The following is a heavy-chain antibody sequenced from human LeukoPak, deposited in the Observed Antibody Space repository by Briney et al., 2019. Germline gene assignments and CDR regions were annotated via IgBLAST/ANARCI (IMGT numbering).Heavy chain of an antibody. J-gene: IGHJ3*02. Sequence: SETLSLTCTVSGGSISSSSYYWGWIRQPPGKGLEWIGSIYYSGSTYYNSSLKSRVIISIDTSKNQFSLMLSSVTATDTAVYYCARGLSFEAYDIWGQGTMVTVSS. CDR2: IYYSGST. D-gene: IGHD2-21*01. V-gene: IGHV4-39*01. CDR3: ARGLSFEAYDI. CDR1: GGSISSSSYY.